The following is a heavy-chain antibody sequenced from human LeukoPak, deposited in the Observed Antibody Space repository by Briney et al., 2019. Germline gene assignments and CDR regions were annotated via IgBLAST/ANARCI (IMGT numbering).Heavy chain of an antibody. V-gene: IGHV4-39*01. CDR3: ARCLRRTHYFDY. J-gene: IGHJ4*02. CDR2: IYYSGST. Sequence: PSETLSLTFTVSGXSISSSSYYWGWIRQPPGEGLEWIGTIYYSGSTFSNPSFRSRVTISVDTSQNQFSLKLSSVTAADTAVYYCARCLRRTHYFDYWGQGTLVTVSS. CDR1: GXSISSSSYY. D-gene: IGHD3-16*01.